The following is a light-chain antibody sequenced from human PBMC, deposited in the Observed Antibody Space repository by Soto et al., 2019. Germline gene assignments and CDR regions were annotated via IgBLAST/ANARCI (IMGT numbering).Light chain of an antibody. CDR2: GAS. CDR1: QSVRSS. CDR3: QQYVSSPPT. Sequence: EIVLTQSPGTLSLSPGERAALSCRASQSVRSSLAWYQQKPGQAPRLLIYGASNRATGIPDRISGSGSGTEFTVTISRLEPEEFAVYYCQQYVSSPPTFGQGTKVEIK. V-gene: IGKV3-20*01. J-gene: IGKJ1*01.